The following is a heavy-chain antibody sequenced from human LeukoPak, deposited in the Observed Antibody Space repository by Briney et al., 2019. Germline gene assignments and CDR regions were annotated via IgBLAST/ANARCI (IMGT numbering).Heavy chain of an antibody. CDR2: ISYDGSNK. CDR1: GFTFSSYA. Sequence: GRSLRLSCAASGFTFSSYAMHWVRQAPGKGLEWVAVISYDGSNKYYADSVKGRFTISRDNSKNTLYLQMNSLRAEDTAVYYCARDVSYYYGSGSYLFDYWGQGTLVTVSS. D-gene: IGHD3-10*01. CDR3: ARDVSYYYGSGSYLFDY. J-gene: IGHJ4*02. V-gene: IGHV3-30*04.